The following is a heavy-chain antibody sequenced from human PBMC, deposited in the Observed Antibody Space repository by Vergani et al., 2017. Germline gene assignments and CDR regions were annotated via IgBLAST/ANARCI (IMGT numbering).Heavy chain of an antibody. CDR2: IYSGGST. J-gene: IGHJ6*02. CDR3: ARDCPIRCSFDV. Sequence: EVQLLESGGGLVQPGGSLRLSCAASGFTVSSNYMSWVRQAPGKGLEWVSVIYSGGSTYYADSVKGRFTISRDTSKHTLYRLMNSLRAEDTAVYYCARDCPIRCSFDVWGQGTTVTVSS. D-gene: IGHD3-16*01. CDR1: GFTVSSNY. V-gene: IGHV3-53*01.